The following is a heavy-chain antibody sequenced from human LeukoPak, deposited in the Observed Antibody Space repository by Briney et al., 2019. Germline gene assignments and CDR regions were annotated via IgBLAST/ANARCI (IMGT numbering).Heavy chain of an antibody. V-gene: IGHV4-30-4*01. J-gene: IGHJ6*02. CDR2: IYYSGST. CDR3: ARVGSGYLFYYYYGMDV. D-gene: IGHD3-22*01. CDR1: GGSISSGDYY. Sequence: PSETLSLTCTVSGGSISSGDYYWSWIRQPPGKGLEWIGYIYYSGSTYYNPSLKSRVTISVDTSKNQFSLKLSSVTAADTAVYYCARVGSGYLFYYYYGMDVWGQGTTVTVSS.